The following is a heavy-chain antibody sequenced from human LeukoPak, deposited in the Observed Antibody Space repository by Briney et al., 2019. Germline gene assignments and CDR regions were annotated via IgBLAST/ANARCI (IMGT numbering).Heavy chain of an antibody. CDR1: GFTFSSYE. Sequence: RTGGSLRPSCAASGFTFSSYEMKWVRQPPGKGLEWVSYISRSGSTIYYADSVKGRFTISRDNAKNSLVLQMNSLRAEDTAVYYCAREVRDGARMTMLRGVIDAFDIWGQGTMVTVSS. CDR2: ISRSGSTI. J-gene: IGHJ3*02. V-gene: IGHV3-48*03. D-gene: IGHD3-10*01. CDR3: AREVRDGARMTMLRGVIDAFDI.